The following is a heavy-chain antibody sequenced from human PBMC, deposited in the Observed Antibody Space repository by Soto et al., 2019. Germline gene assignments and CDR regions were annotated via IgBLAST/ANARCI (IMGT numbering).Heavy chain of an antibody. J-gene: IGHJ4*02. Sequence: PSETLSLTCTVSGGSISSYYWSWIRQPPGKGLEWIGYIYYSGSTNYNPSLKSRVTISVDTSKNQFSLKLSSVTAADTAVYYCARHTGRGYSYGYSDYWGQGTLVTVSS. CDR3: ARHTGRGYSYGYSDY. CDR2: IYYSGST. V-gene: IGHV4-59*08. CDR1: GGSISSYY. D-gene: IGHD5-18*01.